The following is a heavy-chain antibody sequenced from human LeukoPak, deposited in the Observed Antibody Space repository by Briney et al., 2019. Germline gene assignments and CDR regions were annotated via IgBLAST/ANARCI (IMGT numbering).Heavy chain of an antibody. Sequence: GGSLRLSWAASGFTFSSYAMSWVRQAPGKGLEWVSTISGSGGTTYYADSVNGRFTISRDNSKNTLYLQMNSLRAEDTAVYYCARYASGFGSGGAYFDYWGQGTLVTVSS. CDR2: ISGSGGTT. D-gene: IGHD6-19*01. V-gene: IGHV3-23*01. J-gene: IGHJ4*02. CDR3: ARYASGFGSGGAYFDY. CDR1: GFTFSSYA.